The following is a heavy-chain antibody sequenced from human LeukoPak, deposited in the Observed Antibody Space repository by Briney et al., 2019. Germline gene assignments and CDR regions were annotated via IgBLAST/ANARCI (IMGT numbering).Heavy chain of an antibody. D-gene: IGHD4-17*01. V-gene: IGHV4-38-2*02. CDR1: GYSISSGYY. CDR3: ARDLSGYGDYSSPDY. Sequence: SETLSLTCAVSGYSISSGYYWGWIRQPPGKGLEWIGSIYHSGSTYYNPSLKSRVTISVDTSKNQFSLKLSSVTAADTAVYYCARDLSGYGDYSSPDYWGQGTQVTVSS. CDR2: IYHSGST. J-gene: IGHJ4*02.